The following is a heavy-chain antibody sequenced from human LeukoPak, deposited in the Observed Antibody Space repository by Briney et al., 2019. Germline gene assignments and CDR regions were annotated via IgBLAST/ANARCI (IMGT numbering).Heavy chain of an antibody. J-gene: IGHJ4*02. D-gene: IGHD5-12*01. CDR3: ARVKRVATIPTYDY. CDR2: ISSSSSYI. Sequence: GGAPRLSXAASGFTFSRYSMKWIRQAPGKGVEGVSSISSSSSYIYYADSVKGRFTISRDNAKNSLYLQMNSLRAEDTAVYYCARVKRVATIPTYDYWGQGTLVTVSS. V-gene: IGHV3-21*01. CDR1: GFTFSRYS.